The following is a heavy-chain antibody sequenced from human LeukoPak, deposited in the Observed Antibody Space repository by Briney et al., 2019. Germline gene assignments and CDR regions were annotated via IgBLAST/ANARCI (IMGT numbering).Heavy chain of an antibody. D-gene: IGHD5/OR15-5a*01. CDR3: ASNRPTLRVNDY. CDR2: ISHSGST. CDR1: GGSFSAYY. J-gene: IGHJ4*02. V-gene: IGHV4-34*01. Sequence: SETLSLTCAVYGGSFSAYYWSWIRQPPGKGLEWIGEISHSGSTKYNPSLKSRATILVDTSKNHFSLKLSSVTAADTAVYYCASNRPTLRVNDYWGQGALVTVSS.